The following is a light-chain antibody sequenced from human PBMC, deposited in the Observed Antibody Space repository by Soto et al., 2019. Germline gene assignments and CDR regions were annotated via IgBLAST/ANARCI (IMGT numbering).Light chain of an antibody. CDR1: RSVSSY. CDR3: QQRSNWPRT. J-gene: IGKJ1*01. V-gene: IGKV3-11*01. CDR2: DAS. Sequence: EIVLTQSPATLSLSPGERATLSCRASRSVSSYLAWYQQKPGQAPRLLIYDASNRATGIPARFSGSGSGTGFTLTVSSLEPEDFAVYYCQQRSNWPRTFGQGTKVDIK.